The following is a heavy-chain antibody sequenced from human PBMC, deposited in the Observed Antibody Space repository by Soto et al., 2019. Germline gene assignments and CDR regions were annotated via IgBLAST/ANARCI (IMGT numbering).Heavy chain of an antibody. D-gene: IGHD6-6*01. CDR1: GGSISSVAFY. CDR2: IYYTGSA. Sequence: SETLSLTCTVSGGSISSVAFYWNWVRQHPVKGLEWIGYIYYTGSAYYNPSLKSRVTISVDTSKNQFSLNLNSVTAADAAIYYCAGSTTTRPLFHYWGQGALVTVSS. CDR3: AGSTTTRPLFHY. V-gene: IGHV4-31*03. J-gene: IGHJ4*02.